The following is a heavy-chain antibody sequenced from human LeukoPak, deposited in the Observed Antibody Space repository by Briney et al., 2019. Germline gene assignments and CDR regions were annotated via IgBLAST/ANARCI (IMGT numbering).Heavy chain of an antibody. CDR1: GGSISSYY. CDR2: ISGSGGST. J-gene: IGHJ4*02. D-gene: IGHD1-26*01. V-gene: IGHV3-23*01. CDR3: AKDEVGLGGYFDY. Sequence: ETLSLTCTVSGGSISSYYWSWVRQAPGKGLEWVSAISGSGGSTYYADSVKGRFTISRDNSKNTLYLQMNSLRAEDTAVYYCAKDEVGLGGYFDYWGQGTLVTVSS.